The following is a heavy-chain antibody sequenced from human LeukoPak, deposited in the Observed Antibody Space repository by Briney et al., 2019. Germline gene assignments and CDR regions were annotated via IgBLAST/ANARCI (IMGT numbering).Heavy chain of an antibody. J-gene: IGHJ4*02. CDR2: IYTSGST. V-gene: IGHV4-59*10. CDR1: GGSFSGYY. Sequence: PSETLSLTCAVYGGSFSGYYWSWIRQPAGKGLEWIGRIYTSGSTNYNPSLKSRVTISVDTSKNQFSLKLSSVTAADTAVYYCARSYGSGSPSDYWGQGTLVTVSS. D-gene: IGHD3-10*01. CDR3: ARSYGSGSPSDY.